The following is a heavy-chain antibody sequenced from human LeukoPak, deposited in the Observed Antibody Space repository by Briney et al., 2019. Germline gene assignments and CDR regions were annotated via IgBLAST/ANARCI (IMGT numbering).Heavy chain of an antibody. V-gene: IGHV3-53*01. CDR2: IYSGGST. Sequence: GGSLRLSCAAPGFTVSSNYMSWVRQAPGKGLEWVSVIYSGGSTYYADSVKGRFTISRDNSKNTLYLQMNSLRAEDTAVYYCASLLTYSSGWSDYFDYWGQGTLVTVSS. J-gene: IGHJ4*02. CDR3: ASLLTYSSGWSDYFDY. CDR1: GFTVSSNY. D-gene: IGHD6-19*01.